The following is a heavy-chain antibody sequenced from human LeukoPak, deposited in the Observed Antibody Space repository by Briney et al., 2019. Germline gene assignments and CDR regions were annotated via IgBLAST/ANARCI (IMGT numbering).Heavy chain of an antibody. V-gene: IGHV3-23*01. D-gene: IGHD3-22*01. J-gene: IGHJ4*02. Sequence: GGSLRLSCAASGFTFSSYAMSWVRQAPGKGLEWVSAISGSGGSTYYADSAKGRFTISRDNSKNTLYLQINSLRAEDTAVYYCAKAPRPYDSSGYYYYWGQGTLVTVSS. CDR3: AKAPRPYDSSGYYYY. CDR2: ISGSGGST. CDR1: GFTFSSYA.